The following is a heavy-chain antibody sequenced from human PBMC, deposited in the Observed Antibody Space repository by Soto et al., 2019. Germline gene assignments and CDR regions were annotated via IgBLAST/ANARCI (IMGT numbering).Heavy chain of an antibody. CDR1: GFTLSVYW. CDR3: ARAGDTSVCRPYAS. V-gene: IGHV3-7*05. Sequence: GGSLRLSCAASGFTLSVYWMNWVRQPPGKGLEWVASIKEDGSKKLYVDSVKGRFTISRDNANNSLHLQMNSLRAEDTAVYYCARAGDTSVCRPYASWGQGTLVSVS. D-gene: IGHD6-19*01. J-gene: IGHJ4*02. CDR2: IKEDGSKK.